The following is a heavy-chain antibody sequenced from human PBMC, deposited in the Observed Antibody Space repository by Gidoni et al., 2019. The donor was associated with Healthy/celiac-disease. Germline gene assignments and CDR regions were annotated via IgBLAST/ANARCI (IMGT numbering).Heavy chain of an antibody. CDR1: GFTFSSSG. D-gene: IGHD3-3*01. J-gene: IGHJ6*03. Sequence: QVQLVESGGGVVQPGRSLRLSCAASGFTFSSSGMHWVRQAPGKGLEWVAVISYDGSNKYYADSVKGRFTISRDNSKNTLYLQMNSLRAEDTAVYYCAKDPPALWDDFWTGYMDVWGKGTTVTVSS. CDR2: ISYDGSNK. CDR3: AKDPPALWDDFWTGYMDV. V-gene: IGHV3-30*18.